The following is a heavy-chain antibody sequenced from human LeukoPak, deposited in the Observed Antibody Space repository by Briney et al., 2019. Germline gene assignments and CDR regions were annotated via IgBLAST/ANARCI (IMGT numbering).Heavy chain of an antibody. CDR1: GFTFSTYA. V-gene: IGHV3-30-3*01. J-gene: IGHJ4*02. CDR2: ISNDGSNK. CDR3: AREYSQAFYFDY. Sequence: PGGSLRLSCAASGFTFSTYAMHWVRQAPGKGLEWVAVISNDGSNKNYADSVKGRFTISRDNSKNTPYTLYLQMNSLRAEDTAIYYCAREYSQAFYFDYWGQGTLVTVSS. D-gene: IGHD5-18*01.